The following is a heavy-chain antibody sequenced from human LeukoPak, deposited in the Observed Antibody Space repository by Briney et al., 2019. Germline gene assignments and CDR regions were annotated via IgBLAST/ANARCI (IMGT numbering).Heavy chain of an antibody. V-gene: IGHV3-74*01. CDR1: GFTFRSYW. CDR2: ISDYGSLT. CDR3: AKHGNYYDSSGYWDYFDY. D-gene: IGHD3-22*01. J-gene: IGHJ4*02. Sequence: TGGSLRLSCAASGFTFRSYWMHWVRQAPGKGLVWVSRISDYGSLTSYADSVKGRFTISIDNAKIMLYLQMNSLRPEDTAVYYCAKHGNYYDSSGYWDYFDYWGQGTLVTVSS.